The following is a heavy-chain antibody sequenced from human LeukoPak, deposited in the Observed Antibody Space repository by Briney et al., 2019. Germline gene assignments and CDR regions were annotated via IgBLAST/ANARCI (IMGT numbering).Heavy chain of an antibody. CDR2: INPNTGGT. Sequence: ASVKVSCKASGYSFTGYYMHWVRQAPGQGLEWMGWINPNTGGTNYAQKFQGRVTMTRDTSISTAYMELSGLVSDDTAVYYSARSRGHGACDIWGQETTVTVSS. CDR3: ARSRGHGACDI. V-gene: IGHV1-2*02. J-gene: IGHJ3*02. CDR1: GYSFTGYY.